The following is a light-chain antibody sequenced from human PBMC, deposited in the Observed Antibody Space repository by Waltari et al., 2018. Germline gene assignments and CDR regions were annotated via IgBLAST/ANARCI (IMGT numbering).Light chain of an antibody. Sequence: QSALTQPASVSGSPGQSITISCTGTSSDVGGYNFVSWYQQTPGKAPKLMIYGVSNRPAGVSSRFSGSKAGNTASLTSSGLQAEDEADYYCNSYTSSYTYVFGTGTKVTVL. J-gene: IGLJ1*01. CDR3: NSYTSSYTYV. V-gene: IGLV2-14*01. CDR2: GVS. CDR1: SSDVGGYNF.